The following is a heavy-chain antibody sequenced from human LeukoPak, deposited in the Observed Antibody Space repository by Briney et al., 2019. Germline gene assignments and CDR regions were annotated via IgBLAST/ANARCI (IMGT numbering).Heavy chain of an antibody. D-gene: IGHD5-18*01. CDR3: ARHLDSYGYVYFDY. Sequence: SETLSLTCTVSGGSIRSYYWSWIRQPPGKGLEWIGYIYYSGSTNYNPSLKSRVTISVDTSKNQFSLKLSSVTAADTAVYYCARHLDSYGYVYFDYWGQGTLVTVSS. CDR2: IYYSGST. V-gene: IGHV4-59*08. J-gene: IGHJ4*02. CDR1: GGSIRSYY.